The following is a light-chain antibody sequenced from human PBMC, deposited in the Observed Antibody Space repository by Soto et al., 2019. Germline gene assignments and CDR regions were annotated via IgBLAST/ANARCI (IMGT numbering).Light chain of an antibody. CDR1: QNISNH. CDR3: QNCCTVPYT. Sequence: DIQMTQSQSSLSASVGDRITITCQASQNISNHLNWYHQKAGKAPNLLIYDASNVAAGVPSGFSRSGSGTHFTFTITSLQPEDIGTYYCQNCCTVPYTFGQGTKVDIK. J-gene: IGKJ2*01. CDR2: DAS. V-gene: IGKV1-33*01.